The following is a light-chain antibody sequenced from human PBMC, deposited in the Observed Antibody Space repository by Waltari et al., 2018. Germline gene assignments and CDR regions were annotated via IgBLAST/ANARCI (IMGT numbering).Light chain of an antibody. CDR1: RFPIGNNY. CDR2: DNN. J-gene: IGLJ3*02. CDR3: GTWDTSLGAWV. V-gene: IGLV1-51*01. Sequence: QPVLTQPPPESAAPGQKVTLTCFGNRFPIGNNYVPWYQRLPGTAPKLLIFDNNRRPSGIPDRFSGSKSDTSATLAITGLQTGDEADYFCGTWDTSLGAWVFGGGTKVTVL.